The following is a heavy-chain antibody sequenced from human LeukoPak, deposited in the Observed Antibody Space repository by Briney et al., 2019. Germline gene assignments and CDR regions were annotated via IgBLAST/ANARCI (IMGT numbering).Heavy chain of an antibody. D-gene: IGHD6-19*01. CDR1: GYTFTSYA. CDR3: ARARYSSGWYSKSPMDV. J-gene: IGHJ6*03. V-gene: IGHV7-4-1*02. CDR2: INTNTGNP. Sequence: ASVKVSSKASGYTFTSYAMNWVRQAPGQGLEWMGWINTNTGNPTYAQGFTGRFVFSLDTSVSTAYLQISSLKAEDTAVYYCARARYSSGWYSKSPMDVWGKGTTVTVSS.